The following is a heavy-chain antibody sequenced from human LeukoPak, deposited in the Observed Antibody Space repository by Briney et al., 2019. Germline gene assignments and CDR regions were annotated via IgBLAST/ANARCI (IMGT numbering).Heavy chain of an antibody. Sequence: GGSLRLSCAASGFIFSNYAMSWVRQAPGKGLEWVSTIEKDSSSAYYADSVKGRFTISRDNSKNTLYLQMTSLRAEDTAVFFCAKRQGAGITDWYFDFWGRGTLVTVSS. CDR1: GFIFSNYA. D-gene: IGHD3-10*01. J-gene: IGHJ2*01. CDR2: IEKDSSSA. V-gene: IGHV3-23*05. CDR3: AKRQGAGITDWYFDF.